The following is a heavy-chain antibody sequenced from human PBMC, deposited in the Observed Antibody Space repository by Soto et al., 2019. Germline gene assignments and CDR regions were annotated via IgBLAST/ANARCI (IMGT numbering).Heavy chain of an antibody. Sequence: QVQLVQSGAEVKKPGSSVKVSCKASGGTFSSDAIGWVRQAPGQGLEWMGGIIPIFGTANYAQKFQGRVTITADESTSTAYMELSSLRSEDTAVYYCASEGGRNSGYDFNYYYGMDVWGQGTTVTVSS. CDR1: GGTFSSDA. D-gene: IGHD5-12*01. CDR3: ASEGGRNSGYDFNYYYGMDV. V-gene: IGHV1-69*12. CDR2: IIPIFGTA. J-gene: IGHJ6*02.